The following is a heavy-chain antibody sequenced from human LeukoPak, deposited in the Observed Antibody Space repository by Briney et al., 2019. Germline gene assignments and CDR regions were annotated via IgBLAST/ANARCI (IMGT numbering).Heavy chain of an antibody. V-gene: IGHV3-11*04. Sequence: GGSLRLSCAASGFTFTDYYMNWIRQTPGKGLEWISYIGQYGGDVNYADSVAGRFTISRDNARNLVSLQMNNLRVDDTAIYYCVKTARLADYWGQGTLVTVSS. CDR2: IGQYGGDV. D-gene: IGHD6-6*01. CDR1: GFTFTDYY. CDR3: VKTARLADY. J-gene: IGHJ4*02.